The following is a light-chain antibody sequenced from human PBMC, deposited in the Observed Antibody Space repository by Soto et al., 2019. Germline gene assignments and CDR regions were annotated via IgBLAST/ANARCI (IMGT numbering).Light chain of an antibody. V-gene: IGKV3-15*01. CDR2: GAS. J-gene: IGKJ2*01. Sequence: EIVMTQSPATRSVSPGEIATLSCRASQSVSSSLAWYQQKPGQAPSLLIYGASTRATGIPARFSGSGSGTEFTLTISSLQSEDVAVYYCQQYNNWLYTFGQGTKLEIK. CDR3: QQYNNWLYT. CDR1: QSVSSS.